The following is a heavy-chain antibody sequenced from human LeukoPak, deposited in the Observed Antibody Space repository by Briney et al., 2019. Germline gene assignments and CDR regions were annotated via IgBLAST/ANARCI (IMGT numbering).Heavy chain of an antibody. V-gene: IGHV7-4-1*02. CDR1: GYTFTSYA. Sequence: ASVKVSCKASGYTFTSYAMNWVRQAPGQGLEWMGWINTNTGNPTYAQGFTGRFVLSLDTSVSTAYLQISSLKAEDTAVYYCARDPLPLKYYYDSSGYFSYWGQGTLVTVSS. D-gene: IGHD3-22*01. CDR3: ARDPLPLKYYYDSSGYFSY. CDR2: INTNTGNP. J-gene: IGHJ4*02.